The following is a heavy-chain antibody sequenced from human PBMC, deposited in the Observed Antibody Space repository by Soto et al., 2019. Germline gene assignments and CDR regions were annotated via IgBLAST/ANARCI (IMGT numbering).Heavy chain of an antibody. V-gene: IGHV4-39*01. J-gene: IGHJ4*02. CDR1: GDSIRITDYY. CDR3: ARWSPNSSYGGWVGY. Sequence: SETLSLTCTVSGDSIRITDYYWGWIRQPPGKGLDWIGSIYYSGRTYYNRSLKSRVTISIGTSKSQFSLKLSSVTAADTAVYYCARWSPNSSYGGWVGYWGQGTLVTVSS. D-gene: IGHD4-17*01. CDR2: IYYSGRT.